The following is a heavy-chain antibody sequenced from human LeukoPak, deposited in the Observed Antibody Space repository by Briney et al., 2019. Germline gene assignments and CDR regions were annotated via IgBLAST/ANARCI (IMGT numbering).Heavy chain of an antibody. Sequence: ASVKVSCKASGYTFTDYYMHWLRQAPGQGLEWMGWINPNSGGTNYAQKFQGRVTMTRDTSTSTAYMELSRLRSDDTAVYYCSSSSDYYDSSGYYYLDYWGQGTLVTVSS. D-gene: IGHD3-22*01. CDR2: INPNSGGT. CDR3: SSSSDYYDSSGYYYLDY. V-gene: IGHV1-2*02. CDR1: GYTFTDYY. J-gene: IGHJ4*02.